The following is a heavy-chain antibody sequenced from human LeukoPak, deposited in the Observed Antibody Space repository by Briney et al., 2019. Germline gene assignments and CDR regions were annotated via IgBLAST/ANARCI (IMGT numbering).Heavy chain of an antibody. CDR1: GFTFNSYA. CDR3: ARETDGMDV. J-gene: IGHJ6*02. Sequence: PGRSLRLSCAASGFTFNSYAMHWVRQAPGKGLEWVAVTLYDGSNKYYADSVKGRFTISRDNSKNTLYLQMNSLRVEDTAVYYCARETDGMDVWGQGTTVTVSS. D-gene: IGHD1-14*01. CDR2: TLYDGSNK. V-gene: IGHV3-30-3*01.